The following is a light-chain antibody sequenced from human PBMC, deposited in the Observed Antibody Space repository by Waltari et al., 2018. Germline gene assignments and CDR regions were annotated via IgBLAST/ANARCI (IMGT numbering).Light chain of an antibody. CDR1: RSNIGSNA. CDR3: AAWDDSLSGFV. V-gene: IGLV1-44*01. Sequence: QSVLTQPPSASGTPGQRVTISCSGSRSNIGSNAVNWYQQVPGTAPKLLIYTNDQRPSGCPDRFSGSKSGTSASLAISGLQSEDEAGYYCAAWDDSLSGFVFGTGTKVTVL. J-gene: IGLJ1*01. CDR2: TND.